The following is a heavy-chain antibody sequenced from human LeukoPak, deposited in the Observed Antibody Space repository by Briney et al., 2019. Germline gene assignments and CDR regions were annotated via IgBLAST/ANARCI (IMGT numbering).Heavy chain of an antibody. D-gene: IGHD2-2*01. CDR1: GFTFSDFY. Sequence: PGGSLRLSCAASGFTFSDFYMTWIRQAPGKGLEWVSYISGSGSYSNYADSVKGRFTISRDNAKNSLYLQLNSLRAEDTALFYCARDQRYCSSSSCPWEPFDYWGQGTLVTVSS. V-gene: IGHV3-11*05. J-gene: IGHJ4*02. CDR3: ARDQRYCSSSSCPWEPFDY. CDR2: ISGSGSYS.